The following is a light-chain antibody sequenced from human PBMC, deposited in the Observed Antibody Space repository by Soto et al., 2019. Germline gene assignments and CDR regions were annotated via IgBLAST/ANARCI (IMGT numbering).Light chain of an antibody. V-gene: IGLV1-44*01. CDR2: SNT. J-gene: IGLJ2*01. Sequence: QSVLTQPPSASGTPGQRVTISCSGSSSNIGSHTVNWYQQLPGTAPRILIYSNTQRPSGVPDRFSCSKSGTSASLAISGLQSEYEADYYCAAWDDSLNGVVFGGGTKLTVL. CDR3: AAWDDSLNGVV. CDR1: SSNIGSHT.